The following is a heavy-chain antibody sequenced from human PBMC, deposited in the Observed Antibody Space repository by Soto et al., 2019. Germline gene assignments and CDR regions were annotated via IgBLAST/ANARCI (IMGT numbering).Heavy chain of an antibody. V-gene: IGHV1-8*01. D-gene: IGHD6-13*01. CDR1: GYTFTSYD. CDR3: ARVGSSSWYEGYYYYYYMDV. J-gene: IGHJ6*03. CDR2: MNPNSGNT. Sequence: GASVKVSFKASGYTFTSYDINWVRQATGQGLEWMGWMNPNSGNTGYAQKFQGRVTMTRNTSISTAYMELSSLRSEDTAVYYCARVGSSSWYEGYYYYYYMDVWGKGTTVTVSS.